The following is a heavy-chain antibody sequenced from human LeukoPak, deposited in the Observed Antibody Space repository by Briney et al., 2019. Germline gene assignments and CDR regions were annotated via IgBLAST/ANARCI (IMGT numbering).Heavy chain of an antibody. CDR2: INPSGGST. CDR1: GYTFTSYY. CDR3: AREYSGSYYS. V-gene: IGHV1-46*01. D-gene: IGHD1-26*01. Sequence: ASVKVSCKASGYTFTSYYMHWVRQAPGQGLEWMGIINPSGGSTSYAQKFQGRVTITADESTSTAYMELSSLRSEDTAVYYCAREYSGSYYSWGQGTLVTVSS. J-gene: IGHJ4*02.